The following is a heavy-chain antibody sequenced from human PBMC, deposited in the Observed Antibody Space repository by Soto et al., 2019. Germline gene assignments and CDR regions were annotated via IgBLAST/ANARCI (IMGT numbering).Heavy chain of an antibody. D-gene: IGHD3-10*02. CDR3: ARRVRPDFYYMEV. CDR1: GFTLSGYA. CDR2: ISSNGVGT. V-gene: IGHV3-64*01. Sequence: GGSLRLSCAASGFTLSGYAMDWVRQAPGKGLEYVSGISSNGVGTYYANSVQGRFTISRDNSKNTVYLQMGSLRPEDMAVYYCARRVRPDFYYMEVWGKGTTVTVSS. J-gene: IGHJ6*03.